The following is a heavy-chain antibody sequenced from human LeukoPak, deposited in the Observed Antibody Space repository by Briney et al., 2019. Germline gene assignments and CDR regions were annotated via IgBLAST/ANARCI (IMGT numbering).Heavy chain of an antibody. Sequence: PSETLSHTCTVSGDSVTSGGYYWNWVRQHPVRGLEWLGYIYYTGITNYNPSLKSRINISADTSKNQFSLKLKSVTATDTAIYYCARSGLYYPGSGSFDYWGQGALVTVSS. D-gene: IGHD3-10*01. CDR1: GDSVTSGGYY. J-gene: IGHJ4*02. CDR3: ARSGLYYPGSGSFDY. V-gene: IGHV4-31*03. CDR2: IYYTGIT.